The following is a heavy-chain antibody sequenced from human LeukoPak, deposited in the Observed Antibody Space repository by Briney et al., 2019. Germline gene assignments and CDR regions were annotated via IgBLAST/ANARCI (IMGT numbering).Heavy chain of an antibody. V-gene: IGHV3-23*01. CDR2: ISGSGGST. Sequence: GGSLRPSCAASGFTFSSYAMSWVRQAPGKGLEWVSAISGSGGSTYYADSVKGRFTISRDNSKNTLYLQMNSLRAEDTAVYYCAKADCSSTSCYLFDYWGQGTLVTVSS. D-gene: IGHD2-2*01. CDR3: AKADCSSTSCYLFDY. CDR1: GFTFSSYA. J-gene: IGHJ4*02.